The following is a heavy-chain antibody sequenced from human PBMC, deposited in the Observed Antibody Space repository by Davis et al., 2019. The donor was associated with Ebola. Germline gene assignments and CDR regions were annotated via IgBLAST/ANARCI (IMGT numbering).Heavy chain of an antibody. CDR1: GFTFDDYA. CDR3: ATGIAAAGPLDY. CDR2: ISWNSGYI. Sequence: GGSLRLSCAASGFTFDDYAMHWVRQAPGKGLEWVSGISWNSGYIGYADSVKGRFTISRDNAKNSLYLQMNSLSAEDTALYYCATGIAAAGPLDYWGQGTLVTVSS. J-gene: IGHJ4*02. V-gene: IGHV3-9*01. D-gene: IGHD6-13*01.